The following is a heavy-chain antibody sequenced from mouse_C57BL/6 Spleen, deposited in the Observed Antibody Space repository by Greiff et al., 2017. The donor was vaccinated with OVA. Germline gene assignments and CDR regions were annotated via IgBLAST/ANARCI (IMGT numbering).Heavy chain of an antibody. J-gene: IGHJ3*01. CDR1: GYTFTSYW. V-gene: IGHV1-50*01. CDR3: ARRPEGAY. CDR2: IDPSDSYT. Sequence: QVQLQQPGAELVKPGASVKLSCKASGYTFTSYWMQWVKQRPGQGLEWIGEIDPSDSYTNYNQKFKGKATLTVDTSSSTAYMQLSSLTSEDSAVYYCARRPEGAYWGQGTLVTVSA.